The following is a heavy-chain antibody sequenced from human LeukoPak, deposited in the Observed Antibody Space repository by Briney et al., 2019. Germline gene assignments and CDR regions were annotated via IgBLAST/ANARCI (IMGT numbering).Heavy chain of an antibody. J-gene: IGHJ4*02. D-gene: IGHD3-22*01. CDR3: AKVRYDSSGFQSPYFDH. CDR2: ISGSGGNT. CDR1: GFTFNTYA. V-gene: IGHV3-23*01. Sequence: GGSLRLSCAASGFTFNTYAMSWVRRAPGKGLEWVSGISGSGGNTYYADSVRGRFTISRDSSKNTLFLQMNSLRVEDTAVYYCAKVRYDSSGFQSPYFDHWGQGTLVTVSS.